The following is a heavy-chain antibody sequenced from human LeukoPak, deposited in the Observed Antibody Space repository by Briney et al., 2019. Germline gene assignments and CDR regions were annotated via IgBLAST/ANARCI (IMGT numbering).Heavy chain of an antibody. CDR1: GFTFSSYA. CDR2: ISGSGGST. V-gene: IGHV3-23*01. J-gene: IGHJ4*02. Sequence: GGSLRLSCAASGFTFSSYAMSWVRQAPGKGLEGVSAISGSGGSTYYADSVKGRFTISRDNSKNTLYLQMNSLRAEDTAVYYCAKAGRYFGLFDYWGQGTLVTVSS. D-gene: IGHD3-9*01. CDR3: AKAGRYFGLFDY.